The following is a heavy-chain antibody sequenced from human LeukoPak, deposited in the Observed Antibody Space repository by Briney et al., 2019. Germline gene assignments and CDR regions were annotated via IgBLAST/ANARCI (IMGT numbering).Heavy chain of an antibody. Sequence: SETLSLTCAVYGGSFSGYYWSWIRQPPGKGLEWIGEINHSGSTNYNPSLKSRVTISVDTSKNQFSLKLSSVTAADTAVYYCARGGGRIQLWLNRWGQGTPVTVSS. CDR1: GGSFSGYY. D-gene: IGHD5-18*01. J-gene: IGHJ5*02. CDR3: ARGGGRIQLWLNR. CDR2: INHSGST. V-gene: IGHV4-34*01.